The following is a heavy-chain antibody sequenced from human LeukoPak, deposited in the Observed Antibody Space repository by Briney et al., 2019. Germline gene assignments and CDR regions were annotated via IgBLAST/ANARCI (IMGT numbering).Heavy chain of an antibody. CDR2: IYTSGST. CDR3: ARDMYGYSSRTYYFDY. D-gene: IGHD6-13*01. Sequence: SQTLSLTCTVSGGSISRGSYYWSWVRQPAGKGLECIGCIYTSGSTNYNPSLKSRVTISVDTSKNQFSLKLSSVTAADTAVYYCARDMYGYSSRTYYFDYWGQGTLVPVSS. V-gene: IGHV4-61*02. CDR1: GGSISRGSYY. J-gene: IGHJ4*02.